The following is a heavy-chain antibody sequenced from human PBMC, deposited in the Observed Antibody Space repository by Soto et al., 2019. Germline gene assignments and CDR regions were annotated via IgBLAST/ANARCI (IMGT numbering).Heavy chain of an antibody. CDR2: ISYDGSNK. V-gene: IGHV3-30*18. Sequence: GGSLRLSCAASGFTFSSYGMHWVRQAPGKGLEWVAVISYDGSNKYYADSVKGRFTISRDNSKNTLYLQMNSLRAEDTAVYYCAKDQVWGLYDSSGYYGQVDYWGQGTLVTVSS. CDR1: GFTFSSYG. J-gene: IGHJ4*02. CDR3: AKDQVWGLYDSSGYYGQVDY. D-gene: IGHD3-22*01.